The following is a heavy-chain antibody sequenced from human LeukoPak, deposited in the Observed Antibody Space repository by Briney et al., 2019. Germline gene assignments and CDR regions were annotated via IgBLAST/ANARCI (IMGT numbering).Heavy chain of an antibody. D-gene: IGHD2-2*01. CDR2: IGAYNGNT. CDR3: ARDMPGLGQPSFDY. Sequence: ASVKVSCKASGYTFTSYGISWVRQAPGQGIEWMGWIGAYNGNTNYAQKLQGRVTMTTDTSTSTAHMELRSLRSDDTAVYYCARDMPGLGQPSFDYWGQGTLVTVSS. J-gene: IGHJ4*02. V-gene: IGHV1-18*01. CDR1: GYTFTSYG.